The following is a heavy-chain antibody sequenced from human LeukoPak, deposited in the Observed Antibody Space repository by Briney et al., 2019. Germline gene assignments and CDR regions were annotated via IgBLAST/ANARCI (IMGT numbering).Heavy chain of an antibody. D-gene: IGHD6-19*01. CDR2: IYYSGST. CDR1: GGSISSYY. Sequence: SETLSLTCTVSGGSISSYYWSWIRQPPGKGLEWVGYIYYSGSTNYNPSLKSRVTISEDTSKNQFSLKLSSVTAADTAVYYCARNSGWYGTYFDCWGQGTLVTVSS. CDR3: ARNSGWYGTYFDC. V-gene: IGHV4-59*01. J-gene: IGHJ4*02.